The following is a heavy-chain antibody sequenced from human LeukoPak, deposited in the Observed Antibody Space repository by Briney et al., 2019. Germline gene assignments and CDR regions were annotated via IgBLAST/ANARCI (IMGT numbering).Heavy chain of an antibody. CDR1: GGPFSGYY. V-gene: IGHV4-34*01. CDR2: INHSGST. CDR3: APRGYYDSSGYYYFDN. J-gene: IGHJ4*02. D-gene: IGHD3-22*01. Sequence: SETLSLTCAVYGGPFSGYYWSWIRQPPGKGLEWIGEINHSGSTDYNPSLKSRVTISIDTSKNQFSLKLSSGTAADTAVYYCAPRGYYDSSGYYYFDNWGQGTLVTVSS.